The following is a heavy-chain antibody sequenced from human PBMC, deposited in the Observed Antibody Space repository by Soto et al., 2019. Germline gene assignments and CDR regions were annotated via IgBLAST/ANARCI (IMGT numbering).Heavy chain of an antibody. CDR3: AKDMFGELFPTLFDY. Sequence: EVQLVESGGGLVQPGRSLRLSCAASGFTFDDYAMHWVRQAPRKGLEWVSGISWNSGSIGYADSVKGRFTISRDNAKNSLYLQMNSLRAEDTALYYCAKDMFGELFPTLFDYWGQGTLVTVSS. J-gene: IGHJ4*02. CDR2: ISWNSGSI. D-gene: IGHD3-10*02. CDR1: GFTFDDYA. V-gene: IGHV3-9*01.